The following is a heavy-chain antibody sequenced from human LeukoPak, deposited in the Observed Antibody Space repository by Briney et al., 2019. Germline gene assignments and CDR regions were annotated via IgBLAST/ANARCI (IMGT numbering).Heavy chain of an antibody. J-gene: IGHJ4*02. V-gene: IGHV3-21*01. CDR2: ISSSSSYI. Sequence: PGGSLRLSCAASGFTFSSYSMNWVCHAPGKGLELVSSISSSSSYIYYADSVKGRFTISRDNAKNSLYLQMNSLRAEDTAVYYCARGAYGDSAPPGYWGQGTLVTVSS. D-gene: IGHD4-17*01. CDR1: GFTFSSYS. CDR3: ARGAYGDSAPPGY.